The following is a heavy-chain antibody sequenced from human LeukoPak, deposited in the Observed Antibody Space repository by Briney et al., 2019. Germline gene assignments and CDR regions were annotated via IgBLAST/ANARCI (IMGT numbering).Heavy chain of an antibody. D-gene: IGHD1-26*01. V-gene: IGHV4-39*01. J-gene: IGHJ3*02. CDR3: ARHPRPPGAGDAFDI. Sequence: SETLSLTCTVSGGSISSSSYYWGWIRQPPGKGLEWIGSIYYSGSTYYNPSLKSRVTIPVDTSKNQFSLKLSSVTAADTAVYYCARHPRPPGAGDAFDIWGQGTMVTVSS. CDR1: GGSISSSSYY. CDR2: IYYSGST.